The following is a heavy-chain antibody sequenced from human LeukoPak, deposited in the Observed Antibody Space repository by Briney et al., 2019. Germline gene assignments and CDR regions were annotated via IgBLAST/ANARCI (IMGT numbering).Heavy chain of an antibody. CDR2: IKSKTDGGAT. Sequence: PGGSLRLSCAASGFTFSNAWMSWVRQAPGKGLEWVGRIKSKTDGGATHYAAPVKGRFTISRDGSKNTLYLQMNSLKTEDTAVYYCTTEAYYYDSGAIKYFDYWGQGTLVTVSS. D-gene: IGHD3-22*01. V-gene: IGHV3-15*01. CDR1: GFTFSNAW. CDR3: TTEAYYYDSGAIKYFDY. J-gene: IGHJ4*02.